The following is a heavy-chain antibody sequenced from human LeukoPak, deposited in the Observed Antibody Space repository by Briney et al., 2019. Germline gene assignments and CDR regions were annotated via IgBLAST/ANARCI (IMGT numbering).Heavy chain of an antibody. V-gene: IGHV3-23*01. Sequence: GGSLRLSCAASGFTFSSYAMSWVRQAPVKGLEWVSAISGSGGSTYYADSVKGRFTISRDNSKNTLYLQMNSLRAEDTAVYYCANDYYDSSGYFDYWGQGTLVTVSS. D-gene: IGHD3-22*01. CDR1: GFTFSSYA. CDR2: ISGSGGST. CDR3: ANDYYDSSGYFDY. J-gene: IGHJ4*02.